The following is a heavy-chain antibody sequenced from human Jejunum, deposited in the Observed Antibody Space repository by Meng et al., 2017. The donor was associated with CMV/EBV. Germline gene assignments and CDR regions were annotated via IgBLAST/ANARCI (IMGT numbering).Heavy chain of an antibody. J-gene: IGHJ6*02. CDR2: IYPGESDT. CDR3: ARLGAPGSYYGMDV. Sequence: NRLTSKWIGWVRQIHGKGLEWMEIIYPGESDTRYGTSFQGQVTITADKSISTTCLQWSSLKASDTAIYYCARLGAPGSYYGMDVWGQGTTVTVSS. V-gene: IGHV5-51*01. CDR1: NRLTSKW. D-gene: IGHD3-3*01.